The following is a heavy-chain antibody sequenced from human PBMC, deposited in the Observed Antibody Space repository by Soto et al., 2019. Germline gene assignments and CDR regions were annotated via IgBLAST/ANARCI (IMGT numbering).Heavy chain of an antibody. J-gene: IGHJ6*02. Sequence: GGSLRLSCAASGFTFSSYGMHWVRQAPGKGLEWVAVIWYDGSNKYYADSVKGRFTISRDNSKNTLYLQMNSLGAEDTAVYYCARDLAMELRSIYYYYGMDVWGQGTTVTVSS. CDR2: IWYDGSNK. CDR1: GFTFSSYG. CDR3: ARDLAMELRSIYYYYGMDV. D-gene: IGHD3-10*01. V-gene: IGHV3-33*01.